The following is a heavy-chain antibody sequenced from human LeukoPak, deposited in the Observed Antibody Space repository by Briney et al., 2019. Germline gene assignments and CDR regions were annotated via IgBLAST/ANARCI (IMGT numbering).Heavy chain of an antibody. V-gene: IGHV4-59*08. J-gene: IGHJ6*03. CDR1: DGAIAGYS. Sequence: SETLSLTCTVSDGAIAGYSWSWIRQAPGKGLEWIGYIYYSGDTNYNPSLKSRVTVSVDTSKNQFSLKLSSVTAADTAVYYCASVRRGFGESSKYYAYYYMGVWGKGTTVTISS. D-gene: IGHD3-10*01. CDR2: IYYSGDT. CDR3: ASVRRGFGESSKYYAYYYMGV.